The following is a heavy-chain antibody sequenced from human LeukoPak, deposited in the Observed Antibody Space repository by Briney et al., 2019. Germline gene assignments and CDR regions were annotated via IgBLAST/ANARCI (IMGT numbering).Heavy chain of an antibody. Sequence: SVKVSCKASGGTFSSHAIAWVRQAPGQGPEWMGGIIPISGTANYAQKFQGRVTITTDESTSTAYMELSSLTSDDTAVYYCARGLQYPVLKVLGYYLTDVWGEGTTVTVS. V-gene: IGHV1-69*05. CDR3: ARGLQYPVLKVLGYYLTDV. J-gene: IGHJ6*02. CDR2: IIPISGTA. D-gene: IGHD2/OR15-2a*01. CDR1: GGTFSSHA.